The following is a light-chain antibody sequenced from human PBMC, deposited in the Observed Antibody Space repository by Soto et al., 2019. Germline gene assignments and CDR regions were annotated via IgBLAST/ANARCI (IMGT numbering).Light chain of an antibody. CDR2: GAS. Sequence: EIVMTQPPATLSVSPGERATLSCRASQSVSSNLAWYQQKPGQAPRLLIYGASTRATGTPARFSGSGSGTEFTLTISSLQSEDFAVYYCQQYYNWLGTFGQGTKVEIK. CDR1: QSVSSN. J-gene: IGKJ1*01. CDR3: QQYYNWLGT. V-gene: IGKV3-15*01.